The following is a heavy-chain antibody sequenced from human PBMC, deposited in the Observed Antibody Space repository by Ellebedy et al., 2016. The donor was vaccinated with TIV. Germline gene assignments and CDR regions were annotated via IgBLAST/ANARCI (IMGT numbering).Heavy chain of an antibody. CDR1: GYTFTGYY. CDR2: ISAYNGNT. CDR3: ARFRCTGGSCVPIGTFDI. D-gene: IGHD2-15*01. Sequence: ASVKVSCKASGYTFTGYYMHWVRQAPGHGLEWMGWISAYNGNTNYAQKLQGRVTMTTDTSTSTAYMELRSLRSDDTAVYYCARFRCTGGSCVPIGTFDIWGQGTMVTVSS. J-gene: IGHJ3*02. V-gene: IGHV1-18*04.